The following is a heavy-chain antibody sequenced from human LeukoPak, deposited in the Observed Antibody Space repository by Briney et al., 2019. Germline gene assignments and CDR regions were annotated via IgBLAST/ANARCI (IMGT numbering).Heavy chain of an antibody. V-gene: IGHV3-21*01. CDR3: ARDAGIVAFDI. CDR1: GFTFGGYT. CDR2: ISSSLNM. D-gene: IGHD2-15*01. J-gene: IGHJ3*02. Sequence: GGSLRLSCVASGFTFGGYTIIWVRLAPGKGLEWVSSISSSLNMYFAESVKGRFTISRDSARNSVSLQLNSLRVEDTAVYYCARDAGIVAFDIWGQGTVVTVSS.